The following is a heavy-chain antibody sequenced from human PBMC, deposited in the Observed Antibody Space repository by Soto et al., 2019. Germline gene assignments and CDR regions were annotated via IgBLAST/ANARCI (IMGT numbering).Heavy chain of an antibody. CDR2: INPNSGGT. Sequence: ASVKVSCEASGYAFTGYYMHWVRQAPGQGLEWMGWINPNSGGTNYAQKFQGWVTMTRDTSISTAYMELSRLRSDDTAVYYCARALPTVTPPHFDYWGQGTLVTVSS. CDR3: ARALPTVTPPHFDY. D-gene: IGHD4-17*01. J-gene: IGHJ4*02. V-gene: IGHV1-2*04. CDR1: GYAFTGYY.